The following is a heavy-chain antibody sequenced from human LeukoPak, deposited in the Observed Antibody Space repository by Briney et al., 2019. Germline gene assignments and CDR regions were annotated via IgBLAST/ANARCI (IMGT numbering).Heavy chain of an antibody. CDR3: ARGRLLYYFDY. Sequence: SETLSPTCTVSGGSISSYYWSWIRQPPGKGLEWIGYIYYSGSTNYNPSLKSRVTISVDTSKNQFSLKLSSVTAADTAVYYCARGRLLYYFDYWGQGTLVTVSS. V-gene: IGHV4-59*01. CDR1: GGSISSYY. J-gene: IGHJ4*02. CDR2: IYYSGST.